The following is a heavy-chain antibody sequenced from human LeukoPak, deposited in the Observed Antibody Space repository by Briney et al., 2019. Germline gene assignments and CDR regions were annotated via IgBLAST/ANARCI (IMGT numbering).Heavy chain of an antibody. D-gene: IGHD3-22*01. CDR1: GGTFSSYA. V-gene: IGHV1-69*05. Sequence: SVKVSCKASGGTFSSYAISWVRQAPGQGLEWMGGIIPIFGTANYAQKFQGRVTITTDESTSTAYMELSSLRSEDTAVYYCARPSDSSGYYYHYYMDVWGKGTTVTVSS. CDR2: IIPIFGTA. CDR3: ARPSDSSGYYYHYYMDV. J-gene: IGHJ6*03.